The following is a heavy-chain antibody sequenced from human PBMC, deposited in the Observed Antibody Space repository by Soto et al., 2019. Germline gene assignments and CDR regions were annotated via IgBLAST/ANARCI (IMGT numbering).Heavy chain of an antibody. CDR3: ARRYGPGGMDV. Sequence: AGESLKISCKGSGYSFTTYPIAWVRQTPGKGLEWLGIIYPDDSDTRYSPSFQGQVTLSADKSITTAYLQWSSLKASDSAMYYCARRYGPGGMDVWGQGTTVTVSS. CDR1: GYSFTTYP. CDR2: IYPDDSDT. V-gene: IGHV5-51*01. D-gene: IGHD3-10*01. J-gene: IGHJ6*02.